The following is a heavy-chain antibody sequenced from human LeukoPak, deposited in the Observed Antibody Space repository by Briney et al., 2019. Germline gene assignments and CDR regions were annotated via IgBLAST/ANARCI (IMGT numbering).Heavy chain of an antibody. CDR2: ISFGGGGT. V-gene: IGHV3-23*01. Sequence: PGGSLRLSCATSGFTFRSYAMSWVRQTPGKGLEWVSSISFGGGGTYYADSVKGRFTVSRDNSKNTVSLQMNSLRAEDSAVYYCAKAAGAEIGYYSDNWGQGTLVTVSS. D-gene: IGHD1-1*01. CDR3: AKAAGAEIGYYSDN. CDR1: GFTFRSYA. J-gene: IGHJ4*02.